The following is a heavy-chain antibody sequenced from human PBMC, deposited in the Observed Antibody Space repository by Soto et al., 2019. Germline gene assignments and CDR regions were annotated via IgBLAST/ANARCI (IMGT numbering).Heavy chain of an antibody. CDR3: ARDRYSNLPPRSFDP. J-gene: IGHJ5*02. Sequence: GASVKVSCKASGGTFSSYAISWVRQAPGQGLEWMGGIIPIFGTANYAQKFQGRVTITADESTSTAYMELSSLRSEDTAVYYCARDRYSNLPPRSFDPWGQGTLVTVSS. CDR2: IIPIFGTA. D-gene: IGHD4-4*01. V-gene: IGHV1-69*13. CDR1: GGTFSSYA.